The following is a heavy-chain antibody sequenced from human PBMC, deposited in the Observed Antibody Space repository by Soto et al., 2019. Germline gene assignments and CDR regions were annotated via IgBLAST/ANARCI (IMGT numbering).Heavy chain of an antibody. CDR1: GFTFSGHT. CDR2: ISGSGGSP. D-gene: IGHD2-15*01. V-gene: IGHV3-23*01. CDR3: AKARCTSNTCYVPDH. Sequence: QAGGSLRLSCAASGFTFSGHTMSWVRQAPGKGLEWVSAISGSGGSPSYADSVQGRFTISRDNPKNTLYLQMSSLRVEDTAIYYCAKARCTSNTCYVPDHWGQGTPVTVSS. J-gene: IGHJ5*02.